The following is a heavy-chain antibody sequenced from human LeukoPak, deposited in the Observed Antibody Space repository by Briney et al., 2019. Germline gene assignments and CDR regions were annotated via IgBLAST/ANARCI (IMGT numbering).Heavy chain of an antibody. CDR3: VRGTGYLVFDD. Sequence: GGSLSLSCAASGFPFRSLWMLCVRQAPGKGLVWVSRIKSDGGNTFYADSVKGRFTISRDNAKNTLYLQMNSLRGEDTAVYYCVRGTGYLVFDDWGQGTLVTVSS. D-gene: IGHD3/OR15-3a*01. CDR1: GFPFRSLW. V-gene: IGHV3-74*01. CDR2: IKSDGGNT. J-gene: IGHJ4*02.